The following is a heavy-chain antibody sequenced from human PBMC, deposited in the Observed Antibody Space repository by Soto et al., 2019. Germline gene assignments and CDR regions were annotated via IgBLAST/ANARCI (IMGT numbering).Heavy chain of an antibody. CDR1: GGSFSGYY. V-gene: IGHV4-34*01. Sequence: SETLSLTCAVYGGSFSGYYWSWIRQPPGKGLEWIGEINHSGSTNYNPSLKSRVTISVDTSKNQFSLKLSSVTAADTAVYYCALVGYSYGGPFVYWCQATLVSVSS. CDR2: INHSGST. D-gene: IGHD5-18*01. J-gene: IGHJ4*02. CDR3: ALVGYSYGGPFVY.